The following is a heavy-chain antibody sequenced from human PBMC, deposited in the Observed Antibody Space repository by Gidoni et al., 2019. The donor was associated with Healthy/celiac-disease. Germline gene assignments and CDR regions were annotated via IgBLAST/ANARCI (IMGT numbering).Heavy chain of an antibody. D-gene: IGHD3-10*01. J-gene: IGHJ1*01. CDR3: AKGELRRFGELAEYFQH. CDR1: GSTGSSYA. CDR2: ISGSGGST. V-gene: IGHV3-23*01. Sequence: EVQLLEAGGGLVQPGGSLRLSCAASGSTGSSYAMSWVRQAPGKGLEWVSAISGSGGSTYYADSVKGRFTISRDNSKSTLYLQMNSLRAEDTAVYYCAKGELRRFGELAEYFQHWGQGTLVTVSS.